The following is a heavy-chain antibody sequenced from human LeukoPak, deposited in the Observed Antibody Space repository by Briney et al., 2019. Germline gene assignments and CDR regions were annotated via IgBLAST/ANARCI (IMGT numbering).Heavy chain of an antibody. CDR1: GYTFTGYY. V-gene: IGHV1-2*02. D-gene: IGHD2-2*01. CDR2: INPNSGGT. Sequence: ASVKVSCKASGYTFTGYYMHWVRQAPGQGLERMGWINPNSGGTNYAQKFQGRVTMTRDTSISTAYMELSRLRSDDTAVYYCARDAPYQLLINWFDPWGQGTLVTVSS. CDR3: ARDAPYQLLINWFDP. J-gene: IGHJ5*02.